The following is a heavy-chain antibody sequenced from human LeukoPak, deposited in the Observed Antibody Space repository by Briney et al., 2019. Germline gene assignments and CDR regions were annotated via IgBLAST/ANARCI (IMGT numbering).Heavy chain of an antibody. D-gene: IGHD1-26*01. CDR3: AKGMSGSSPYNWFDP. Sequence: AGGSLRLSCAASGLIFSNYAMSWVRQAPGKGLEWVSVIGGSGVHTYYADSVKGRFTISRDNSKNTLFLQMNSLRAEDTAVYYCAKGMSGSSPYNWFDPWGQGTLVTVSS. CDR2: IGGSGVHT. J-gene: IGHJ5*02. V-gene: IGHV3-23*01. CDR1: GLIFSNYA.